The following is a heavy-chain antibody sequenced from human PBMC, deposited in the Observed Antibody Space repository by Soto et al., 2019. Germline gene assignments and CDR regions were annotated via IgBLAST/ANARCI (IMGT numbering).Heavy chain of an antibody. D-gene: IGHD3-22*01. J-gene: IGHJ3*02. V-gene: IGHV1-2*04. CDR3: ARDYAGVYDSSGYYGPSHAFDI. CDR2: INPNSGGT. CDR1: GGTFSSYA. Sequence: GASVKVSCKASGGTFSSYAISWVRQAPGQGLEWMGWINPNSGGTNYAQKFQGWVTMTRDTSISTAYMELSRLRSDDTAVYYCARDYAGVYDSSGYYGPSHAFDIWGQGTMVTVSS.